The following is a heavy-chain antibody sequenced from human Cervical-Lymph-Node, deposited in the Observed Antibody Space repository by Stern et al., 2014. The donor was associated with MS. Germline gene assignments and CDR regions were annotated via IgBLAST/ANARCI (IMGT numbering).Heavy chain of an antibody. CDR1: GYTFSRYP. D-gene: IGHD6-19*01. CDR2: ISISNGNI. J-gene: IGHJ4*02. Sequence: VQLVQSGAEVKKPGASVKVSCKASGYTFSRYPITWVRQAPGQGLERMGWISISNGNIKYAQQFQDRVTMTTNTSTSTAYIQLMSLRSDDTAVYYCARPTSSGWYSFDSWGQGTLVTVSS. V-gene: IGHV1-18*01. CDR3: ARPTSSGWYSFDS.